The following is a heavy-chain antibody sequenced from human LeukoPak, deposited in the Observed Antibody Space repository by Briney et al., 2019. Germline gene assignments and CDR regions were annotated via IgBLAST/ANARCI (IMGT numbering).Heavy chain of an antibody. D-gene: IGHD6-13*01. J-gene: IGHJ5*02. CDR3: ARDSATGYSEDWFDP. V-gene: IGHV1-18*01. CDR2: ISAHNGNT. Sequence: ASVKVSCKASGYTFTSYGISWVRQAPGQGLGWMGWISAHNGNTNYAQKLQGRVTMTTDTSTSTAYMELRSLRSDDTAVYYCARDSATGYSEDWFDPWGQGTLVTVSS. CDR1: GYTFTSYG.